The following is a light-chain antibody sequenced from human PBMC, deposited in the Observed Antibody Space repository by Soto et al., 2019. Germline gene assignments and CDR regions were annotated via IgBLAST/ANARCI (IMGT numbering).Light chain of an antibody. CDR3: QQYGSSPRT. V-gene: IGKV3-20*01. J-gene: IGKJ1*01. CDR1: QSVSSSY. Sequence: IVFTQAPFTLSLSPGERATLSCRGSQSVSSSYLAWYQQKPGQAPRLLIYGASSRATGIPDRFSGSGSGTDFTLTISRLEPEDFAVYYCQQYGSSPRTFGQGTKVDIK. CDR2: GAS.